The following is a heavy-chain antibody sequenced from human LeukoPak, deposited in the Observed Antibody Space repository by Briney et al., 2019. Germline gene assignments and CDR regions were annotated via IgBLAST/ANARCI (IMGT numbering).Heavy chain of an antibody. CDR1: GYTLTELF. D-gene: IGHD2-8*01. J-gene: IGHJ6*02. CDR3: ASLYERNYGMDV. V-gene: IGHV1-24*01. CDR2: FDPEDGET. Sequence: ASVKVSCKVSGYTLTELFMHWVRQAPGKGLEWMGGFDPEDGETIYAQKFQGRVTMTEDTSTDTAYMELSSLRSEDTAVYYCASLYERNYGMDVWGQGTTVTVSS.